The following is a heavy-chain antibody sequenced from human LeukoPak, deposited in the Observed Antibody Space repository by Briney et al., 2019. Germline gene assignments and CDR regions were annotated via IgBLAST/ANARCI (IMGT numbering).Heavy chain of an antibody. J-gene: IGHJ3*02. V-gene: IGHV4-39*07. Sequence: SETLSLTCIVSGGSISSSSYYWGWIRQPPGKGLEWIGSMYYSGSTYYNPSLKSRVTISVDTSKNQFSLKLSSVTAADTAVYYCARDLYHSRRWDYVWGSYPKNDAFDIWGQGTMVTVSS. CDR1: GGSISSSSYY. CDR2: MYYSGST. D-gene: IGHD3-16*02. CDR3: ARDLYHSRRWDYVWGSYPKNDAFDI.